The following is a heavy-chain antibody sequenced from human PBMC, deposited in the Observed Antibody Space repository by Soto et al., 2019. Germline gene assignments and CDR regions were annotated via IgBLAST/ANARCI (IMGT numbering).Heavy chain of an antibody. J-gene: IGHJ4*02. CDR2: INHSGST. CDR1: GGSFSGYY. V-gene: IGHV4-34*01. D-gene: IGHD2-8*02. Sequence: QVQLQQWGPGLLKPSETLSLTCAVYGGSFSGYYWTWIRQPPGTGLEWIGEINHSGSTNYNPSLKSRVARSVGTSKSQFSLKLTSVTAEDTAVYYCARDKITGLFAYWGQGTVVSVSS. CDR3: ARDKITGLFAY.